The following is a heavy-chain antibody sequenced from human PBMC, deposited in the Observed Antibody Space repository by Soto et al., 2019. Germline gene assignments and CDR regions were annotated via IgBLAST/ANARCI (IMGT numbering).Heavy chain of an antibody. CDR3: ARAEVAVAGTSWFDP. Sequence: QVQLQESGPGLVKSSQTLSLTCTVSGGSISSGGYYWRWIRQHPGKALEWIGYIYYSGSTYYTPSLKSRVTISVDTSKNQFSLKLSSVTAADTAVYYCARAEVAVAGTSWFDPWGKGTLATVSS. V-gene: IGHV4-31*03. D-gene: IGHD6-19*01. CDR2: IYYSGST. J-gene: IGHJ5*02. CDR1: GGSISSGGYY.